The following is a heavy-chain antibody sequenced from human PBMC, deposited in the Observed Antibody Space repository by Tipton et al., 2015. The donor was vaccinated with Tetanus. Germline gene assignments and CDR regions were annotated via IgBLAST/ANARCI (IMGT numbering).Heavy chain of an antibody. J-gene: IGHJ3*02. V-gene: IGHV4-31*03. Sequence: TLSLTCTVSGGSIGSGGNYWSWIRQHPGKGLEWIGNIYYSGSTYYNPSLKSRVTISVDTSNNLFSLKLTSVTTADTAVYYCARSGGRRYAFDIWGQGTMVTVSS. CDR3: ARSGGRRYAFDI. CDR1: GGSIGSGGNY. D-gene: IGHD3-16*01. CDR2: IYYSGST.